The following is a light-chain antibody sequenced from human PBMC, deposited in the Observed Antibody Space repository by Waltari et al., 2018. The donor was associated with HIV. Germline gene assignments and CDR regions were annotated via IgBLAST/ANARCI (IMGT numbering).Light chain of an antibody. CDR2: RDN. Sequence: QSVVTQPPSPSGTPGQRVVIPCSGSTSNIGRNSVNWYQQVPGAAPKILIYRDNKRFSGVPDRFSGSKSAPSAALAISELRSEDEADYYCAVWDDSLRGGVFGGGTKLTVL. J-gene: IGLJ3*02. V-gene: IGLV1-47*01. CDR3: AVWDDSLRGGV. CDR1: TSNIGRNS.